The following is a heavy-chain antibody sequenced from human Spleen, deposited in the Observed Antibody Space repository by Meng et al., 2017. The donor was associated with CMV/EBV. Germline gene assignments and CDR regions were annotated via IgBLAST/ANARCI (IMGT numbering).Heavy chain of an antibody. CDR1: GFTFEDYA. V-gene: IGHV3-23*01. CDR2: ISGSGGST. D-gene: IGHD3/OR15-3a*01. J-gene: IGHJ4*02. Sequence: GGSLRLSCAASGFTFEDYAMSWVRQAPGKGLEWVSAISGSGGSTYYADSVKGRFTISRDNSKNTLYLQMNSLRAEDTAVYYCAKDPSLRWDWISLDYWGQGTLVTVSS. CDR3: AKDPSLRWDWISLDY.